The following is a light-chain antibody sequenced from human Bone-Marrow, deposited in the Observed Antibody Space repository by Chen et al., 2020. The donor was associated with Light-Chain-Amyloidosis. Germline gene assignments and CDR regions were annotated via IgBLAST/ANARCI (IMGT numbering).Light chain of an antibody. V-gene: IGLV3-25*03. Sequence: SYELTQPPSVSVSPGQTARITCSGDDLPTKFAYWYQQKPGQAPVLVIHRDTERPSGISERFSGSSSGTTATLPISGVQAEDEADYHCQSADSSGTYEVIFDGGTKLTVL. J-gene: IGLJ2*01. CDR2: RDT. CDR1: DLPTKF. CDR3: QSADSSGTYEVI.